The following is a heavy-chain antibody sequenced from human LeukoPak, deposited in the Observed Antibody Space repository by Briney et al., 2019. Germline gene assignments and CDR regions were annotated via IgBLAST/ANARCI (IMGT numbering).Heavy chain of an antibody. CDR1: GGTFSSYA. Sequence: ASVKVSCKASGGTFSSYAISWVRQAPGQGLEWMGGIIPIFGTANYAQKFQGRVTITADKSTSTAYMELSSLRSEDTAVYYCARADILTGYHDYWGQGTLVTVSS. D-gene: IGHD3-9*01. J-gene: IGHJ4*02. V-gene: IGHV1-69*06. CDR2: IIPIFGTA. CDR3: ARADILTGYHDY.